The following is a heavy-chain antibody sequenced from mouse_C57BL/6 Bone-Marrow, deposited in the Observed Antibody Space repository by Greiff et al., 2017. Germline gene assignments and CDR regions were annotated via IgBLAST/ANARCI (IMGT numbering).Heavy chain of an antibody. Sequence: QQSGAALVRPGASVKMSCKASGYTFTSYNMHWVKQTPRQGLEWIGAIYPGNGDTSYNQKFKGKATLTVDKSSVTAYMQLRSLTSEDSAVYFCARWTYYYGSSYNWYFDVWGTGTTVTVSS. J-gene: IGHJ1*03. V-gene: IGHV1-12*01. D-gene: IGHD1-1*01. CDR1: GYTFTSYN. CDR2: IYPGNGDT. CDR3: ARWTYYYGSSYNWYFDV.